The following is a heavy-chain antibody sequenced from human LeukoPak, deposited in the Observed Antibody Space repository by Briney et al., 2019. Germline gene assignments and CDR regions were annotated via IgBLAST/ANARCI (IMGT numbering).Heavy chain of an antibody. V-gene: IGHV3-23*01. CDR2: ITDSGYTT. CDR3: AKLRTPTAEYWPDY. Sequence: GGSLRLSCVASGFTFNTYAMSWVRQAPGKGLEWVSAITDSGYTTYYADSVKGRFTISRDNSKNTLYLQMNSLRAEDTAVYYCAKLRTPTAEYWPDYWGQGTLVTVSS. CDR1: GFTFNTYA. J-gene: IGHJ4*02. D-gene: IGHD2/OR15-2a*01.